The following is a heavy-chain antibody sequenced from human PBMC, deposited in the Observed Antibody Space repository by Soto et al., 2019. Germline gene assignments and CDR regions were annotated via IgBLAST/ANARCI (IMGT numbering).Heavy chain of an antibody. CDR2: IYHSGST. CDR3: ARGNSTSCYQFDY. CDR1: GGSISSGGYS. J-gene: IGHJ4*02. Sequence: SETLSLTCAVSGGSISSGGYSWSWIRQPPGKGLEWIGYIYHSGSTYYNPSLKSRVTISVDRSKNQFSLKLSSVTAADTAVYYCARGNSTSCYQFDYWGQGTLVTVSS. V-gene: IGHV4-30-2*01. D-gene: IGHD2-2*01.